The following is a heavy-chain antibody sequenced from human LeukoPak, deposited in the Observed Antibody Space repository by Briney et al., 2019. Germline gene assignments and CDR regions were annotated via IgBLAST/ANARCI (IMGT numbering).Heavy chain of an antibody. CDR3: ARERGYYQLDY. CDR1: GFTFSSCA. D-gene: IGHD2-8*01. Sequence: LRLSCAASGFTFSSCAMSWVRQAPGKGLEWIGYIYYSGSTYYNPSLKSRVTISVDTSKNQFSLKLSSVTAADTAVYYCARERGYYQLDYWGQGTLVTVSS. CDR2: IYYSGST. J-gene: IGHJ4*02. V-gene: IGHV4-30-4*08.